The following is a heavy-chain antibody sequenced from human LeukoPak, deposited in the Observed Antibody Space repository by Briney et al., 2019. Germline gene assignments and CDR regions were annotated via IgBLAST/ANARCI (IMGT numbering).Heavy chain of an antibody. CDR3: AILYDSSGYYGY. J-gene: IGHJ4*02. CDR1: GDTLTELS. V-gene: IGHV1-24*01. CDR2: FDPEDGET. Sequence: ASVKVSCKGSGDTLTELSMHWVRQAPGKGLEWMGGFDPEDGETIYAQKFQGRVTMTEDTSTDTAYMELSSLRSEDTAVYYCAILYDSSGYYGYWGQGTLVTVSS. D-gene: IGHD3-22*01.